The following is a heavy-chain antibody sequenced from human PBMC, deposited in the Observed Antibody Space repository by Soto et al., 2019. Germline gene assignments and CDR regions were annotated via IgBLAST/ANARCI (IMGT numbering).Heavy chain of an antibody. Sequence: NPSETLSLTCTVSGGSISSYYWSWIRQPPGKGLEWIGYIYYSGSTYYNPSLKSRVTISVDTSKNQFSLKLSSVTAADTAVYYCARGSRRGVGLGAFDIWGQGTMVTVSS. CDR1: GGSISSYY. D-gene: IGHD2-15*01. CDR2: IYYSGST. V-gene: IGHV4-59*01. CDR3: ARGSRRGVGLGAFDI. J-gene: IGHJ3*02.